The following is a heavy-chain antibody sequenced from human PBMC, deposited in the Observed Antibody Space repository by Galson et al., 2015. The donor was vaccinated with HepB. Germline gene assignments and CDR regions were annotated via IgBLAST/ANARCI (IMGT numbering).Heavy chain of an antibody. J-gene: IGHJ4*02. CDR2: ISYDGSNK. V-gene: IGHV3-30*18. D-gene: IGHD3-3*01. CDR1: GFTFSSYG. CDR3: AKDWNHYDFWTDY. Sequence: SLRLSCAASGFTFSSYGMHWVRQAPGKGLEWVAVISYDGSNKYYADSVKGRFTISRDNSKNTLYLQMNSLRAEDTAVYYCAKDWNHYDFWTDYWGQGTLVTVSS.